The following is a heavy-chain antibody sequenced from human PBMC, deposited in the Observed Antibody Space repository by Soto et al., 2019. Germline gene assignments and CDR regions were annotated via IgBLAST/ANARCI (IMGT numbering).Heavy chain of an antibody. V-gene: IGHV3-48*03. D-gene: IGHD6-6*01. CDR3: ARGWGYSSSISPGRYYFDY. Sequence: GGSLRLSCAASGFAFSSYEMNWVRQAPGKGLEWVSYISSSGSTIYYADSVKGRFTISRDNAKNSLYLQMNSLRAEDTAVYYCARGWGYSSSISPGRYYFDYWGQGTLVT. CDR2: ISSSGSTI. J-gene: IGHJ4*02. CDR1: GFAFSSYE.